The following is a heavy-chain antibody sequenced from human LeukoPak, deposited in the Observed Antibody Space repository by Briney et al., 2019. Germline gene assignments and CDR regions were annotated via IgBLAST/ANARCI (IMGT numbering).Heavy chain of an antibody. CDR1: GYTFTSYG. D-gene: IGHD3-16*02. CDR3: ARRAGSYLYYYYGMDV. Sequence: ASVEVSCRASGYTFTSYGISWVRQAPGQGLEWMGWISAYNGNTNYAQKLQGRVTMTTDTSTSTAYMELRSLRSDDTAVYYCARRAGSYLYYYYGMDVWGKGTTVTVSS. J-gene: IGHJ6*04. CDR2: ISAYNGNT. V-gene: IGHV1-18*04.